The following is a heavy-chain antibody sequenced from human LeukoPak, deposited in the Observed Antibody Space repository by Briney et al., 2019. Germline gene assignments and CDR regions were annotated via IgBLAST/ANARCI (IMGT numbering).Heavy chain of an antibody. V-gene: IGHV3-9*01. CDR3: AKHLTATNTYIFFGLDV. J-gene: IGHJ6*02. D-gene: IGHD1-26*01. Sequence: GGALRLSCGATGFSFKDYGMHWVRQPPGKGLEWVSAINWNGGGTDYADSVKGRFTISRDNAKNSLYLQLSSLRPEDTALYYCAKHLTATNTYIFFGLDVWGQGTSVTVSS. CDR1: GFSFKDYG. CDR2: INWNGGGT.